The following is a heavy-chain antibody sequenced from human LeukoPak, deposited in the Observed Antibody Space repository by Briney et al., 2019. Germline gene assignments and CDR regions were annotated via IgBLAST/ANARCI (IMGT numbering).Heavy chain of an antibody. V-gene: IGHV4-59*08. CDR3: ARHRYSGSWFGY. CDR1: GGSISSYY. D-gene: IGHD6-13*01. CDR2: IYYSGST. Sequence: PSETLSLTCTVSGGSISSYYWSWIRQPPGKGLEWIGYIYYSGSTNYNPSLKSRVTISVDTSKNQFSLKLSSVTAADTAVYYCARHRYSGSWFGYWGQGTLVTVSS. J-gene: IGHJ4*02.